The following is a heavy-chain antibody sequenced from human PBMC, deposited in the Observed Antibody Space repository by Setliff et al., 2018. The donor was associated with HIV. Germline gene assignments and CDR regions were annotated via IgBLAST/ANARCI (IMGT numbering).Heavy chain of an antibody. CDR1: GGSIGGYY. CDR3: ARGRSRYYYDGSGYYVDY. D-gene: IGHD3-22*01. V-gene: IGHV4-59*01. J-gene: IGHJ4*02. Sequence: SETLSLTCTVSGGSIGGYYWSWIRQPPGKGLEWIGYIYYIGNTNYNPSLKGRVTLSVDTSKNQLSLKLSSVTAADTAVYYCARGRSRYYYDGSGYYVDYWGQGTLVTVSS. CDR2: IYYIGNT.